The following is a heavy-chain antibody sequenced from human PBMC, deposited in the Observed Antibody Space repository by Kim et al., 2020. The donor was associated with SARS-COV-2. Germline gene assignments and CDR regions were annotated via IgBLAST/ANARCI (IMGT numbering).Heavy chain of an antibody. J-gene: IGHJ6*02. Sequence: VSSGSYYWSWIRQPPGKGLEWIGYIYYSGSTNYNPSLKSRVTISVDTSKNQFSLKLSSVTAADTAVYYCARDRTAMVRYYYGMDVWGQGTTVTV. CDR2: IYYSGST. D-gene: IGHD5-18*01. V-gene: IGHV4-61*01. CDR3: ARDRTAMVRYYYGMDV. CDR1: VSSGSYY.